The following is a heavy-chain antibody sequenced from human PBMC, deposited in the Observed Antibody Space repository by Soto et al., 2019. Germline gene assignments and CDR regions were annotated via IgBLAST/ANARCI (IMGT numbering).Heavy chain of an antibody. Sequence: QVQLVQSGAEVKKPGASVKVSCKASGYTFINYGINWVRQAPGQGLEWMGWISAYNGDTNYAQILQGRVTMTTDTSTTTAYMELRSLRSDVTAVYYCARGCSLGGGWCYFDYWGQGTLVTVSS. CDR3: ARGCSLGGGWCYFDY. CDR1: GYTFINYG. J-gene: IGHJ4*02. D-gene: IGHD6-19*01. V-gene: IGHV1-18*01. CDR2: ISAYNGDT.